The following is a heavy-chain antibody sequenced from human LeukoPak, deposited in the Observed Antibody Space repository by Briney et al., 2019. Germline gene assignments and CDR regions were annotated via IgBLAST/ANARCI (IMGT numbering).Heavy chain of an antibody. Sequence: GGSLRLSCAASGFTLSSYAMHWVRQAPGKGLEWVAVISYDGSNKYYADSVKGRFTISRDNSKNTLYLQMNSLRAEDTAVYYCARDPTDYGIEYYFDYWGQGTLVTVSS. CDR3: ARDPTDYGIEYYFDY. J-gene: IGHJ4*02. CDR1: GFTLSSYA. V-gene: IGHV3-30*04. D-gene: IGHD4-17*01. CDR2: ISYDGSNK.